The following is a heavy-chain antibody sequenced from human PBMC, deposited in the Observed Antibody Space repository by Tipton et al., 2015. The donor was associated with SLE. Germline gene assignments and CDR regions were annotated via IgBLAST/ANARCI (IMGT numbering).Heavy chain of an antibody. CDR3: ASFEYSSSQFDY. J-gene: IGHJ4*02. D-gene: IGHD6-6*01. CDR1: GFTFSSYA. V-gene: IGHV3-64*04. CDR2: ISSNGGST. Sequence: GSLRLSCSASGFTFSSYAMHWVRQAPGKGLEYVSAISSNGGSTYYADSVKGRFTISRDNSKNTLYLQMNSLRAEDTAVYYCASFEYSSSQFDYWGQGTLVTVSS.